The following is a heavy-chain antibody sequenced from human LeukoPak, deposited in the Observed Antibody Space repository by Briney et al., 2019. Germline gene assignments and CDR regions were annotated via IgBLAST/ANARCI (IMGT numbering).Heavy chain of an antibody. D-gene: IGHD3-16*01. Sequence: SETLSLTCTVSGGSISSSSYYWGCIRQPPGKGLEWIGSIYYSGSTYYNPSLKSRVTISVDTSKNQFSLKLSSVTAADTAVYYCARDGGATRYYFDYWGQGTLVTVSS. CDR2: IYYSGST. J-gene: IGHJ4*02. CDR1: GGSISSSSYY. V-gene: IGHV4-39*07. CDR3: ARDGGATRYYFDY.